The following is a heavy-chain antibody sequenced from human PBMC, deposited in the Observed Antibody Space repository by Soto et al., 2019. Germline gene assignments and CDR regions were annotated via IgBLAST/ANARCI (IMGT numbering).Heavy chain of an antibody. D-gene: IGHD3-16*02. Sequence: GSGPTLVSPTQTLTLTCTFSGFSLSTSGVGVGWNRQPPGKALEWLALIYRDDDKRYSPSLKSRLTITKDTSKNQVVLTMTNMDPVDTATYYCSLFYYYYIWGSYRPGAPDAIDIWGQGTMVTVSS. J-gene: IGHJ3*02. CDR3: SLFYYYYIWGSYRPGAPDAIDI. V-gene: IGHV2-5*02. CDR2: IYRDDDK. CDR1: GFSLSTSGVG.